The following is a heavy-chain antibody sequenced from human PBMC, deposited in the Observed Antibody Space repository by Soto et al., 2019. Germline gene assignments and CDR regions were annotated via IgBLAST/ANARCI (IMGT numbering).Heavy chain of an antibody. CDR1: GFTFSSYG. Sequence: QVQLVESGGGVVQPGRSLRLSCAASGFTFSSYGMHWVRQAPGKGLEWVAVIWYDGSNKYYADSVKGRFTISRDNSKNTLYLQMSGLRDEDRAVYYCARYYYDSSGYDGMDVWGQGTTVTVSS. V-gene: IGHV3-33*01. CDR2: IWYDGSNK. CDR3: ARYYYDSSGYDGMDV. D-gene: IGHD3-22*01. J-gene: IGHJ6*02.